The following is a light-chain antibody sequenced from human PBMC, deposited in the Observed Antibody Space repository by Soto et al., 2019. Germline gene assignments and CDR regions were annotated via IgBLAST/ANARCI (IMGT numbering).Light chain of an antibody. J-gene: IGLJ3*02. CDR2: SDN. Sequence: QSVLTQPPSVSAAPGQKVTISCSGSSSNIGNNYVSWYQQFPGTAPKLLIYSDNLRPSGVPDRFSASKSGTSASLAINGLQSEDEADYYCATWDDRLNGPVFGGGTKVTVL. CDR3: ATWDDRLNGPV. CDR1: SSNIGNNY. V-gene: IGLV1-44*01.